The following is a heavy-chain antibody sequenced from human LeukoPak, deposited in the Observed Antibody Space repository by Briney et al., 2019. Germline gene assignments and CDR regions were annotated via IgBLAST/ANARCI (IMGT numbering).Heavy chain of an antibody. CDR2: IRHDGSGK. CDR3: AKEPLPGFFSEGFDS. CDR1: GFTFSSYG. V-gene: IGHV3-30*02. Sequence: GGSLRLSCAASGFTFSSYGMHWARQTPGKGLEWVAFIRHDGSGKNYADSLKGRFTISRDNSKNTLYLEMNSLRVEDTAVYYCAKEPLPGFFSEGFDSWGQGTLVTVSS. J-gene: IGHJ4*02. D-gene: IGHD3-3*02.